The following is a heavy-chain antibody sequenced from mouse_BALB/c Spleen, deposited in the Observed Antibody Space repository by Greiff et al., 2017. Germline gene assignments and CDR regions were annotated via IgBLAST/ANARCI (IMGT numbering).Heavy chain of an antibody. CDR1: GFTFSSYA. CDR2: ISSGGST. Sequence: EVQLVESGGGLVKPGGSLKLSCAASGFTFSSYAMSWVRQTPEKRLEWVASISSGGSTYYPDSVKGRFTISRDNARNILYLQMSSLRSEDTAMYYCARQSHYYYFFDYWGQGTTLTVSS. D-gene: IGHD1-1*01. CDR3: ARQSHYYYFFDY. J-gene: IGHJ2*01. V-gene: IGHV5-6-5*01.